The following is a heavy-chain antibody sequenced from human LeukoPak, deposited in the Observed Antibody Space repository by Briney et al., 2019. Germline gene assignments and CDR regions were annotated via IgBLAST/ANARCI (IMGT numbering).Heavy chain of an antibody. CDR3: ARDFKLDDYYDSSGFDY. D-gene: IGHD3-22*01. Sequence: GGSLRLSCAASGFTFSSYWMHWVRQAPGKGLLWVSRINSDGSSTSYADSVKGRFTISRDNAKNTLYLQMNGLRAEDTAVYYCARDFKLDDYYDSSGFDYWGQGTLVTVSS. J-gene: IGHJ4*02. CDR2: INSDGSST. CDR1: GFTFSSYW. V-gene: IGHV3-74*01.